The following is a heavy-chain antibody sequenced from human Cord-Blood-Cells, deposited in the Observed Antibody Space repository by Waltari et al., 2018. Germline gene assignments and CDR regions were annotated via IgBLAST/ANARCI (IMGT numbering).Heavy chain of an antibody. Sequence: QVQLVESGGGVVQPGRSLRLSCAASGFTFSSYGMHWVRQAPGKGLEWVAVISYDGSNKYYADSVKGRFTISRDNSKNTLYLQMNSLRAEDTAVYYCAKEPYYDILTGPSDGMDVWGQGTTVTVSS. D-gene: IGHD3-9*01. CDR1: GFTFSSYG. J-gene: IGHJ6*02. CDR2: ISYDGSNK. V-gene: IGHV3-30*18. CDR3: AKEPYYDILTGPSDGMDV.